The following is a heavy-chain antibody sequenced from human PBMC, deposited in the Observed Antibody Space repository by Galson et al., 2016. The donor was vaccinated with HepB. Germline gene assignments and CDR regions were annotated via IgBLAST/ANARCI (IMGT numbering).Heavy chain of an antibody. CDR2: IYYSGST. J-gene: IGHJ3*01. CDR3: AREMKITAFDV. D-gene: IGHD3-16*01. Sequence: SETLSLTCTVSGDSVSSRTYYWSWIRQPPGKGLEWIGSIYYSGSTNYNPSLKSRVTISVDLSKNQFSLKLSSVTAADTAVYFCAREMKITAFDVWGQGTMVTVFS. CDR1: GDSVSSRTYY. V-gene: IGHV4-61*01.